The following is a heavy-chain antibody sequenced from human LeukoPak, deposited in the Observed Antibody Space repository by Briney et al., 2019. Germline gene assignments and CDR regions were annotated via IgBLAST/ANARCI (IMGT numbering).Heavy chain of an antibody. CDR1: GXSLSDYY. D-gene: IGHD3-10*01. Sequence: SETLSLTCAVYGXSLSDYYWNWFRQPPGKGLEWIAEINPSGSTRYNPSLKSRVTISVDTSKNHFSLKLTAVTAADTAIYYCTRGRGTWGQGTLVTVSS. CDR2: INPSGST. V-gene: IGHV4-34*01. J-gene: IGHJ5*02. CDR3: TRGRGT.